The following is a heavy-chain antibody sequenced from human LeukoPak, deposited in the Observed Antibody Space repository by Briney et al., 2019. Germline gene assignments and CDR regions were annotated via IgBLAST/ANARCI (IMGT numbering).Heavy chain of an antibody. CDR1: GFIFRSNW. CDR2: INEDGSTT. Sequence: QSGGSLRLSCAASGFIFRSNWMHWVRQAPGKGLVWVSRINEDGSTTNHADSVKGRFTISRDNSKNTLYVQMNSLRAEDTAVYYCAKDFDTAMVMDLYYFDYWGQGTLVTVSS. D-gene: IGHD5-18*01. V-gene: IGHV3-74*01. CDR3: AKDFDTAMVMDLYYFDY. J-gene: IGHJ4*02.